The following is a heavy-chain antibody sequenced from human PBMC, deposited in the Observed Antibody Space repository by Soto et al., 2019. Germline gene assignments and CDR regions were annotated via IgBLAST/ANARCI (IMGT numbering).Heavy chain of an antibody. Sequence: EVQLVESGGGLVQPGGSLRLSCAASGFIFSDYWIHWVRQAPGKGLVWVSRIKSEEITTNYADSVWGRLTISRDNAKNTVYLQMNSLRAEDTAVYYCARGARNYYYFDYWGQGTLVTVSS. CDR3: ARGARNYYYFDY. J-gene: IGHJ4*02. CDR1: GFIFSDYW. CDR2: IKSEEITT. D-gene: IGHD3-10*01. V-gene: IGHV3-74*01.